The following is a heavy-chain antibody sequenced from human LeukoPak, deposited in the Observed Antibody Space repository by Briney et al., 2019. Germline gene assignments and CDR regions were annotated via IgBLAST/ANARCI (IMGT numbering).Heavy chain of an antibody. D-gene: IGHD3-22*01. Sequence: PGGSLRLSCGASGFTFSSYAMSWVRQAPGKGLEWVSAISGSGGGTYYADYVKGRFTISRDNSKNTLYLQVNSLRAEDTAVYYCAKYRGLRYYDDWGQGTLVTVSS. CDR1: GFTFSSYA. V-gene: IGHV3-23*01. CDR3: AKYRGLRYYDD. CDR2: ISGSGGGT. J-gene: IGHJ4*02.